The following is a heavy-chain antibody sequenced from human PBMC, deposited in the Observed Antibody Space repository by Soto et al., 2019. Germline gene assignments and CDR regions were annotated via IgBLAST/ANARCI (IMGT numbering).Heavy chain of an antibody. CDR1: GGTFSSYA. CDR2: IIPIFGTA. V-gene: IGHV1-69*01. D-gene: IGHD2-2*02. Sequence: VKVSCKASGGTFSSYAISWVRQAPGQGLEWMGGIIPIFGTANYAQKFQGRVTITADESTSTAYMELSSLRSEDTAVYYCARTDCSSTSCYKSRDYYYGMDVWGQGTTGTVSS. CDR3: ARTDCSSTSCYKSRDYYYGMDV. J-gene: IGHJ6*02.